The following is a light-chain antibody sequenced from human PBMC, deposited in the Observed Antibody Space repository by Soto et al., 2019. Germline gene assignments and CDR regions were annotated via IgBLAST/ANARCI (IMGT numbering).Light chain of an antibody. J-gene: IGKJ5*01. Sequence: TQSPVTLSLAPGESPSLCCRASQSFRGLLAWYQHKPGQAPRLLIYGASSRATGIPDRCSGSGSGAKFTLTTISLLYAEYFAEYCRQHNSRSSITFGQGTRLEIK. CDR3: QHNSRSSIT. CDR2: GAS. V-gene: IGKV3D-15*01. CDR1: QSFRGL.